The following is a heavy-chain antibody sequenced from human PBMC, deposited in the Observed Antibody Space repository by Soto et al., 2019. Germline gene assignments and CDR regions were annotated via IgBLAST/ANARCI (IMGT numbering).Heavy chain of an antibody. CDR3: ARDTEQLVPWFDP. CDR2: INPSGGST. V-gene: IGHV1-46*01. J-gene: IGHJ5*02. CDR1: GYTFSVYY. Sequence: ASVKVSCKASGYTFSVYYMHWVRQAPGQGLEWMGIINPSGGSTSYAQKFQGRVTMTRDTSTSTVYMELSSLGSEDTAVYYCARDTEQLVPWFDPWGQGTLVNVSS. D-gene: IGHD6-6*01.